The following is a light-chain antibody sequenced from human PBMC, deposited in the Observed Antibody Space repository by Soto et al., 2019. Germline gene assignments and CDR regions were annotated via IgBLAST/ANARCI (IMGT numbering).Light chain of an antibody. CDR1: QSVTSN. CDR3: HQYNNWPPA. CDR2: GAS. J-gene: IGKJ1*01. V-gene: IGKV3-15*01. Sequence: VMTQSPSTLSGSPLERSTLSCRASQSVTSNLAWYQQKPGQAPRLLIHGASARATGVPGRFSGGGSGTEFTLTISSLQSEDFAVYYCHQYNNWPPAFGQGTKVDIK.